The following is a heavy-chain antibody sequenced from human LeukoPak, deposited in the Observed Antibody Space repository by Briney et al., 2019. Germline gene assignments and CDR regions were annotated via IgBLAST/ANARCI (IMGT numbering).Heavy chain of an antibody. CDR3: ARLPYYYGSGSFP. CDR1: GGSISSYY. CDR2: IYYSGST. D-gene: IGHD3-10*01. J-gene: IGHJ5*02. Sequence: KPSETLSLTCTVSGGSISSYYWSWIRQPPGKGLEWIGYIYYSGSTNYTPSLKSRVTISVDTSRDQFSLKLSSVTAADTAVYYCARLPYYYGSGSFPWGQGTLVTVSS. V-gene: IGHV4-59*08.